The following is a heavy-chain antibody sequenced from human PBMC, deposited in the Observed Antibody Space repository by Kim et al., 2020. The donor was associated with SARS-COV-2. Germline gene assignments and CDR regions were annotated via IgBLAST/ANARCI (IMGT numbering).Heavy chain of an antibody. CDR2: IYYSGGT. Sequence: SETLSLTCSVSGGSMSSYYWSWIRQPPGNGLEWFGYIYYSGGTYYSPSLKSRVTLSVATSKNQFSLTLSSVTAADTTVYYCARGSKHRYFDYWGQGTLVT. CDR3: ARGSKHRYFDY. CDR1: GGSMSSYY. V-gene: IGHV4-59*01. J-gene: IGHJ4*02.